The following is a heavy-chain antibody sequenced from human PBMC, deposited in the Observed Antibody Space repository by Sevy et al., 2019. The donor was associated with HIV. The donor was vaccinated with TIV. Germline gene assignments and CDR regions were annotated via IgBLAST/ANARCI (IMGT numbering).Heavy chain of an antibody. CDR2: IKSKTDGETT. CDR3: TTEAAEAFVENIPMVKVY. Sequence: GGSLRLSCATSGFTFTNAWMTWVRQAPGKGPEWVGRIKSKTDGETTDYAAPVKGRITISRDDSKNTLYMEMNSLKTEDTAAYYCTTEAAEAFVENIPMVKVYWGQGTQVTVSS. D-gene: IGHD5-18*01. J-gene: IGHJ4*02. CDR1: GFTFTNAW. V-gene: IGHV3-15*01.